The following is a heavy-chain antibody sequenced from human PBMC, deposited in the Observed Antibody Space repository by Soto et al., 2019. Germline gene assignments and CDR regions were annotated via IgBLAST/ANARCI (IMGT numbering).Heavy chain of an antibody. J-gene: IGHJ6*02. CDR1: GGSISSSSYY. CDR2: IYYSGSP. D-gene: IGHD6-19*01. Sequence: QLQLQESGPGLVKPSETLSLTCTVSGGSISSSSYYWGWIRQPPGKGLEWIGYIYYSGSPYYNPSLKGRVTISVDTSKNQFSLKLSSVTAADTAVYYCAVPAASVAGASGSYYYYGMDVWGQGTTVTVSS. CDR3: AVPAASVAGASGSYYYYGMDV. V-gene: IGHV4-39*01.